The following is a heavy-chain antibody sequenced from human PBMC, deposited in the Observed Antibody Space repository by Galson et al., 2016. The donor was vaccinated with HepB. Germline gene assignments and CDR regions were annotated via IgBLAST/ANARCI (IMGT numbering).Heavy chain of an antibody. D-gene: IGHD1-26*01. CDR2: IKYDGSEK. Sequence: SLRLSCAASGFTFSNYWMNWVRQAPGKGLEWVGNIKYDGSEKYYVDSVEGRFTISRDDAKNSLYLQMNSLRADDTAVYQCVREVGAPGSFDIWGQGTMVTVSS. CDR1: GFTFSNYW. CDR3: VREVGAPGSFDI. V-gene: IGHV3-7*01. J-gene: IGHJ3*02.